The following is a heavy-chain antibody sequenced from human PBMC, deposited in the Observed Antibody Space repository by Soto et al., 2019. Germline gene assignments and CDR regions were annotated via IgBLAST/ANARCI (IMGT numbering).Heavy chain of an antibody. CDR1: GFTVSSNF. V-gene: IGHV3-53*01. J-gene: IGHJ6*02. CDR2: IYSGGST. Sequence: EVQLVESGGGLIQPEGSLRLSCAASGFTVSSNFMNWVRQAPGKGLEWVSVIYSGGSTYYADSVKGRFTISRDKSKNTLYLQMNSLRAEETAVYYCAREGYGMDVWGQGTTVTVSS. CDR3: AREGYGMDV.